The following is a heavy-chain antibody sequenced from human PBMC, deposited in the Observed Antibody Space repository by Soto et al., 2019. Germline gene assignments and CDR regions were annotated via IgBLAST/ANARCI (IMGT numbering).Heavy chain of an antibody. CDR2: ISHTGLT. D-gene: IGHD1-20*01. CDR3: ARAAGITGSNWFDP. Sequence: SETLSLTCTVSGGPINSGDYYWSWIRQSPGKGLEWIAYISHTGLTDFNPSLKSRLSISEDTSKNQIYLKLNSVTAADTAVYYCARAAGITGSNWFDPWGHGVLVTVPS. V-gene: IGHV4-30-4*01. CDR1: GGPINSGDYY. J-gene: IGHJ5*02.